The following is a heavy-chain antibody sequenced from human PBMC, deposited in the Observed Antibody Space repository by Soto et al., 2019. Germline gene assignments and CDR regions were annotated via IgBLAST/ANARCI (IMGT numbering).Heavy chain of an antibody. CDR3: VRGGKWLEPLDS. J-gene: IGHJ4*02. CDR2: ITAKGGTR. V-gene: IGHV3-20*04. D-gene: IGHD6-19*01. CDR1: GFSLKDHA. Sequence: PGGSLGLSCAASGFSLKDHAVTWIRQGPGRGLEWVSSITAKGGTRAYGDSVKGRFTISRDNAKNYVDLQLSDLRVEDTALYYCVRGGKWLEPLDSWGQGTPVTVSS.